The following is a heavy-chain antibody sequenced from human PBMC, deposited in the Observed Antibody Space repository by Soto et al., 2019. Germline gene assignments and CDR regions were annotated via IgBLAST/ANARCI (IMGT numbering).Heavy chain of an antibody. Sequence: QVQLQESGPGLVKPSQTLSLTCTVSGGSISSDDYYWSWIRQHPGKGLEWIGYIHYSGSTFYNPSLQSRVSTSVDTSKGQFSLKLSSVTAADTAVYYCARESLADCGGDCYSSPFDYWGQGVLVTVSS. V-gene: IGHV4-31*03. J-gene: IGHJ4*02. CDR2: IHYSGST. CDR1: GGSISSDDYY. D-gene: IGHD2-21*02. CDR3: ARESLADCGGDCYSSPFDY.